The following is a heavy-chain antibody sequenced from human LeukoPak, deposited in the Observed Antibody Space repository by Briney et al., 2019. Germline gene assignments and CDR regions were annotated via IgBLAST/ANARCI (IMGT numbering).Heavy chain of an antibody. CDR3: VKDLTRTVTTGDY. CDR1: GSTFSRSA. Sequence: HPGGSLRLSCLAAGSTFSRSAMHWGRQAPGKGLEYVSGITYNGGSTYYADSVKGRFTISRDNSKNTLYLQMSSLRAEDTAVYYCVKDLTRTVTTGDYWGQGTLVTVSS. J-gene: IGHJ4*02. D-gene: IGHD1-1*01. V-gene: IGHV3-64D*06. CDR2: ITYNGGST.